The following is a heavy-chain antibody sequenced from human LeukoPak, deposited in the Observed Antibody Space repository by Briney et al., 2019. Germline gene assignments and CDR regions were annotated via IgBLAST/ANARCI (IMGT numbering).Heavy chain of an antibody. V-gene: IGHV4-39*07. CDR2: IYYSGST. J-gene: IGHJ5*02. CDR3: ARDHNQYYYGSGVSGGRFDP. Sequence: SETLSPTCIVSGGSISSSSYYWGWIRQPPGKGLEWIGSIYYSGSTHYNPSLKSRVTISVDMSKNQFSLKLSSVTAADTAVYYCARDHNQYYYGSGVSGGRFDPWGQGTLVTVSS. D-gene: IGHD3-10*01. CDR1: GGSISSSSYY.